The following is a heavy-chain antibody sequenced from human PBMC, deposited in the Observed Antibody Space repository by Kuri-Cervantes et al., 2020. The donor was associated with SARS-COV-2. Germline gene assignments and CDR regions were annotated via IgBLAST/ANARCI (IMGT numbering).Heavy chain of an antibody. Sequence: LRETLSLTCAVSGGSISSSNWWSWVRQPPGKGLEWIGEIYHSGSTNYNPSLKSRVTISVDKSKNQFSLKLSSVAAADTAVYYCARTYSSSSLFYDYWGQGTLVTVSS. J-gene: IGHJ4*02. CDR1: GGSISSSNW. CDR3: ARTYSSSSLFYDY. D-gene: IGHD6-6*01. V-gene: IGHV4-4*02. CDR2: IYHSGST.